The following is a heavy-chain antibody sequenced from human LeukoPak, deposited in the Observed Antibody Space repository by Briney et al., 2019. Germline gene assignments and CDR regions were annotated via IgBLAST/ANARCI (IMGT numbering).Heavy chain of an antibody. J-gene: IGHJ5*02. CDR3: ARSGPDYGDYAPVA. V-gene: IGHV4-59*01. D-gene: IGHD4-17*01. Sequence: SETLSLTCTVSGGFISSYYWSWIRQPPGKGLEWIGYIYYSGSTNYNPSLKSRVTISVDTSKNQFSLKLSSVTAADTAVYYCARSGPDYGDYAPVACGQGTLVTVSS. CDR2: IYYSGST. CDR1: GGFISSYY.